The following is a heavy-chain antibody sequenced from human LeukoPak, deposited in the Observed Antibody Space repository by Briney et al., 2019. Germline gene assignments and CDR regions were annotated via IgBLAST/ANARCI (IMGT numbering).Heavy chain of an antibody. CDR1: GFTFSRYW. CDR3: ARVDDLDAFDT. J-gene: IGHJ3*02. Sequence: GGSLRLSCAASGFTFSRYWMSWVRQAPRKGLEWVANIKQDGSEKYYVDSVKGRFTISRDNAKNSLYLQMNSLRVEDTAVYYCARVDDLDAFDTWGQGTLVTVSS. D-gene: IGHD2-2*03. CDR2: IKQDGSEK. V-gene: IGHV3-7*01.